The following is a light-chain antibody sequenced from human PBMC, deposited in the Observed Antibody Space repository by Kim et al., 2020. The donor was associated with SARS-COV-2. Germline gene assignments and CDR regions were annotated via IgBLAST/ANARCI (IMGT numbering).Light chain of an antibody. CDR3: QQYDSSSRWT. CDR2: GSS. V-gene: IGKV3-20*01. CDR1: QSVSGTY. Sequence: PVERATRSCRSSQSVSGTYLAWYQQKPGQAPRLLIYGSSSRATGIPDRFSGSGSWTDFTLTINRLEPEDFAVYYCQQYDSSSRWTFGQGTKVEIK. J-gene: IGKJ1*01.